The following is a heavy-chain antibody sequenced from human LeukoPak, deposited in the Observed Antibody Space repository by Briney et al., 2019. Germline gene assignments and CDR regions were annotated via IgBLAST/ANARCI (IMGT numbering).Heavy chain of an antibody. V-gene: IGHV3-43*01. CDR3: ANSRTGYLH. CDR1: GFNFEDYT. J-gene: IGHJ4*02. CDR2: ISWDGEGT. D-gene: IGHD2-8*02. Sequence: GGSLRLSCAASGFNFEDYTMHWVRQVPGKAPEWVCLISWDGEGTYADSVKGRFTISRDYSKNSLFLQMNSLKIEDSALYYCANSRTGYLHWGQGTLVTVSS.